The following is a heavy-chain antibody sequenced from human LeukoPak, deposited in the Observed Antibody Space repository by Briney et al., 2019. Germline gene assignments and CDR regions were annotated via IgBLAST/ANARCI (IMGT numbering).Heavy chain of an antibody. Sequence: GGFLRLSCAASGFTVSSNYMSWVRQAPGKGLEWVSVIYSGGSTYYADSVKGRFTISRDNSKNTLYLQMNSLRAEDTAVYYCARAPSAILAHDYWGQGTLVTVSS. D-gene: IGHD1-26*01. CDR1: GFTVSSNY. CDR3: ARAPSAILAHDY. CDR2: IYSGGST. J-gene: IGHJ4*02. V-gene: IGHV3-66*01.